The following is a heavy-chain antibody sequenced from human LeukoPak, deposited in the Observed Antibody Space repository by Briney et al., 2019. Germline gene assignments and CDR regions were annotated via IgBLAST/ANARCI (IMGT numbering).Heavy chain of an antibody. D-gene: IGHD6-13*01. CDR1: VFTFDDYA. J-gene: IGHJ1*01. CDR2: ISWNSGSI. Sequence: GGSLRLSWAASVFTFDDYAMHWVRQAPGKGLEWVSGISWNSGSIGYADSVKGRFTISRDNAKNSLYLQMNSLRAEDTALYYCAKDAAAAGTGGYFQHWGQGTLVTVSS. V-gene: IGHV3-9*01. CDR3: AKDAAAAGTGGYFQH.